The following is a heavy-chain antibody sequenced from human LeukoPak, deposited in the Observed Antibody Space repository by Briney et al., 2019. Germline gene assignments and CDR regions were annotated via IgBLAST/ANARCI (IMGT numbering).Heavy chain of an antibody. V-gene: IGHV3-30*02. CDR2: IRYDGSII. D-gene: IGHD3-10*01. CDR3: AKALGTAMVRGVIDY. J-gene: IGHJ4*02. Sequence: SGGSLRLSCAASGFTFSSYGMHWVRQAPGKGLEWVTFIRYDGSIIYYADSVKGRFTISRDNSKNTLYLQMNSLRAEDTAVYYCAKALGTAMVRGVIDYWGQGAPVTVSS. CDR1: GFTFSSYG.